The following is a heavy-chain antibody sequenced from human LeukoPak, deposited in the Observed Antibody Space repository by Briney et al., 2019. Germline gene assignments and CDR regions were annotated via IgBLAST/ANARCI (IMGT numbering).Heavy chain of an antibody. CDR2: IYYSGST. Sequence: PSETLSLTWTVSGGSISRYYWSWIRQPPGKGLEWIGYIYYSGSTNYNPSLKSRVTISVDTSKNQFSLKLSSVTAADTAVYYCARHSSPNGQLGIFDYWGQGTLVTVSS. V-gene: IGHV4-59*08. D-gene: IGHD6-13*01. CDR1: GGSISRYY. J-gene: IGHJ4*02. CDR3: ARHSSPNGQLGIFDY.